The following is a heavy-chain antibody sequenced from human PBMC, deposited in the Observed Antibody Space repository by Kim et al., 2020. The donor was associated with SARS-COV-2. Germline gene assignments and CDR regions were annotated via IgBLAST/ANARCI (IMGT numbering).Heavy chain of an antibody. CDR2: IYTSGSN. V-gene: IGHV4-61*02. D-gene: IGHD3-22*01. CDR3: ARVYYDSSGYYWDGFDL. J-gene: IGHJ3*01. CDR1: GGSISSGSYY. Sequence: SETLSLTCTVSGGSISSGSYYWSWIRQPAGKGLEWIGRIYTSGSNNYNPSLKSRVTISVDTSKNQFSLKLSSVTAADTAVYYCARVYYDSSGYYWDGFDLWSQETMDTVSS.